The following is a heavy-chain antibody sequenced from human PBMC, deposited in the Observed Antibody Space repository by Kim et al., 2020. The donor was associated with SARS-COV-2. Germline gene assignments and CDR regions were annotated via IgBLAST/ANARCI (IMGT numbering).Heavy chain of an antibody. D-gene: IGHD4-4*01. V-gene: IGHV4-30-2*06. CDR2: IYQSGGT. Sequence: SETLSLTCDVSGASISSGSYSWSWIRQSPGQGLEWIASIYQSGGTYYTPSLKSRLSISMDRSRNRFSLTLTSVTAADTAVYYCARGPYSDYFDYLGQGTL. CDR3: ARGPYSDYFDY. J-gene: IGHJ4*02. CDR1: GASISSGSYS.